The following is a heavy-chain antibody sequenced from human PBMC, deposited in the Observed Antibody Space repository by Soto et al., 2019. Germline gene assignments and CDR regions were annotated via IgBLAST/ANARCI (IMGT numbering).Heavy chain of an antibody. V-gene: IGHV3-33*01. J-gene: IGHJ3*02. CDR3: ARDGQSLAPYAFDM. Sequence: QVQLVESGGGVVQPGMSLRLSCATSGFTFSSHAIHWVRQAPGKGLEWVAQIWSDGSNKYYADSMRGRFTISRDFSNNMAFLQMDSLRAEDTAVYYCARDGQSLAPYAFDMWGQGTLVIVSS. CDR1: GFTFSSHA. CDR2: IWSDGSNK.